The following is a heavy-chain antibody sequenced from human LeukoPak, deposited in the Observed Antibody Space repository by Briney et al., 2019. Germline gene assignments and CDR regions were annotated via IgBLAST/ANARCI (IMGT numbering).Heavy chain of an antibody. D-gene: IGHD3-3*01. CDR2: INHSGST. Sequence: PSETLSLTCAVYGGSFRGYYWSWIRQPPGKGLEWIGEINHSGSTNYNPSLKSRVTISVDTAKNHSSLKPSSVTTAGTAVYYDSGGLSRITIFWNNWSDPWGQGTLVTVSS. CDR3: SGGLSRITIFWNNWSDP. V-gene: IGHV4-34*01. J-gene: IGHJ5*02. CDR1: GGSFRGYY.